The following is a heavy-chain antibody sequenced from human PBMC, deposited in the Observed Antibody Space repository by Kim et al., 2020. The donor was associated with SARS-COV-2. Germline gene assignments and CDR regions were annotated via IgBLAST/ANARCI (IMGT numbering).Heavy chain of an antibody. J-gene: IGHJ4*02. CDR1: GFSFSNYW. V-gene: IGHV3-74*01. CDR2: INSGGSST. Sequence: GGSLRLSCAASGFSFSNYWMHWVRQAPGKGLVWVSRINSGGSSTTYADSVKGRFTISRDNAKNTLYLQMNSLRAEDTAVYYCARRSPLIQDFNFDYWGQGALVTVSS. CDR3: ARRSPLIQDFNFDY. D-gene: IGHD3-3*01.